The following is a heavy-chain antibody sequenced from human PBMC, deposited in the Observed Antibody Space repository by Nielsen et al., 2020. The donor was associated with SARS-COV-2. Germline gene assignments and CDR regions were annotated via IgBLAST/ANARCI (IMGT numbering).Heavy chain of an antibody. CDR2: IYYSAST. Sequence: GSLRLFSTVSGGSISSSSYYWGWIRQPPGKGLEWIGSIYYSASTYYNPSLKSRVTISVDTSKNQFSLKLSSVTAADTAVYYCARRGGSYYFDYWGQGTLVTVSS. D-gene: IGHD1-26*01. V-gene: IGHV4-39*01. CDR1: GGSISSSSYY. CDR3: ARRGGSYYFDY. J-gene: IGHJ4*02.